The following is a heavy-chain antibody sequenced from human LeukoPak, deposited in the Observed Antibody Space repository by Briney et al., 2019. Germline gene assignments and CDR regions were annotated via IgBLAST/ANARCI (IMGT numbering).Heavy chain of an antibody. CDR1: GFTLSDYG. J-gene: IGHJ4*02. D-gene: IGHD1-26*01. V-gene: IGHV3-30*02. CDR3: SKDFGPWGVGATPHY. CDR2: IPFDGSHK. Sequence: PGGSLRLSCVVSGFTLSDYGIHWVRQAPGRGLQWVAFIPFDGSHKYYADSVEGRFTISRDTSKNTLHLQMNSLTVEDTAVYFCSKDFGPWGVGATPHYWGQGTLVTVSS.